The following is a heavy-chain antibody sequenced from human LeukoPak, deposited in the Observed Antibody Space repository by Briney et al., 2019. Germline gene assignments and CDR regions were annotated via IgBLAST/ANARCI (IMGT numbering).Heavy chain of an antibody. J-gene: IGHJ5*02. CDR2: ISGSGGST. D-gene: IGHD1-26*01. Sequence: PGGTLRLSCAASGFTFSSYGMSWVRQAPGKGLEWVSAISGSGGSTYYADSVKGRFTISGDNSKNTLYLQMNSLRAEDTAVYYCAKDLLGWFDPWGQGTLVTVSS. V-gene: IGHV3-23*01. CDR3: AKDLLGWFDP. CDR1: GFTFSSYG.